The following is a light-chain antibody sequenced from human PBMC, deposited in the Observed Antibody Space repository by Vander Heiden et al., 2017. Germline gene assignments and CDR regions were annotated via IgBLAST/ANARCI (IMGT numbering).Light chain of an antibody. J-gene: IGKJ4*01. CDR2: LGS. V-gene: IGKV2-28*01. CDR3: RRSLQPRHT. CDR1: QSLLHSNGYNY. Sequence: DTVMPQSPLFLLVTSGEPASISCRSSQSLLHSNGYNYVDLYLQKPGQSPQLLIYLGSNRASAVPDRFTGSRSGTDFTLKIIRVEAEDVRVYYCRRSLQPRHTFGGGTKVEIK.